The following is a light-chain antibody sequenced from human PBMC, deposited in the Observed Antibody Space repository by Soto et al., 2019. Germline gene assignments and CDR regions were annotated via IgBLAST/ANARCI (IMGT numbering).Light chain of an antibody. J-gene: IGKJ1*01. CDR2: DAS. Sequence: EIVLTQSPATLSLSPGERATLSCRASRSVSSYLAWYQQKPGQAPRLLIYDASNRATGIPDRFSGSGSGTDFTLTINRLEPEDFAVYYCQQYGYSPRTFGQGTKVEFK. V-gene: IGKV3-11*01. CDR3: QQYGYSPRT. CDR1: RSVSSY.